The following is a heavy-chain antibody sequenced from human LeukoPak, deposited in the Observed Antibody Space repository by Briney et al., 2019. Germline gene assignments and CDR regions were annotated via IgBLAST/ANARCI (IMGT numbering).Heavy chain of an antibody. V-gene: IGHV4-30-4*08. CDR2: IYYSGST. CDR3: ASLVAATPGWFDP. CDR1: GGSISSGDYY. J-gene: IGHJ5*02. Sequence: TLSLTCTVSGGSISSGDYYWSGIRQPPGKGLEGIGYIYYSGSTYYNPSRKSRVNISVDTYKNQFSLKLSSVTAADTAVYYCASLVAATPGWFDPWGQGTLVTVSS. D-gene: IGHD2-15*01.